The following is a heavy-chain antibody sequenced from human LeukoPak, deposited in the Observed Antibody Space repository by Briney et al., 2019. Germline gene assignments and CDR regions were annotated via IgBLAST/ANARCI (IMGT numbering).Heavy chain of an antibody. CDR3: ARYNAAAGDY. Sequence: GGPLRLSCAASGFTFSSYWMQWVRQAPGKGLVWVSRIKNDGSVTNYADSVKGRYTISRDNAKNTLYLQMNSLRAEDTAEYYCARYNAAAGDYWGQGTLVTVSS. CDR2: IKNDGSVT. CDR1: GFTFSSYW. V-gene: IGHV3-74*01. J-gene: IGHJ4*02. D-gene: IGHD6-13*01.